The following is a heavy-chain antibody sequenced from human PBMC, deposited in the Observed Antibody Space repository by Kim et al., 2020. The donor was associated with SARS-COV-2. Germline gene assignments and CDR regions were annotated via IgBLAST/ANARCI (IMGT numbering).Heavy chain of an antibody. CDR1: GDSISSGTYY. CDR3: ARDSYLTVAHRGWYFDL. V-gene: IGHV4-31*11. CDR2: IFYSGST. Sequence: SETLSLTCAVSGDSISSGTYYWSWIRQPPGKGLEWIGYIFYSGSTYYNSSLKSRVTISVDTSKNQFSLKLSSVTAADTAVYYCARDSYLTVAHRGWYFDLWGRGTLVTVSS. D-gene: IGHD6-19*01. J-gene: IGHJ2*01.